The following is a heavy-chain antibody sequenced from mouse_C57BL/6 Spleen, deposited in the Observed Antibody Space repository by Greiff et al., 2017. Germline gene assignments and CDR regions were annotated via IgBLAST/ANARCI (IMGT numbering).Heavy chain of an antibody. CDR1: GFTFSDYG. J-gene: IGHJ4*01. CDR3: AKVRYGNYVLYAMDY. V-gene: IGHV5-17*01. D-gene: IGHD2-1*01. Sequence: EVKVVESGGGLVKPGGSLKLSCAASGFTFSDYGMHWVRQAPEKGLEWVAYISSGSSTIYYADTVKGRFTISRDNAKNTLFLQMTSLRSEDTAMYYCAKVRYGNYVLYAMDYWGQGTSVTVSS. CDR2: ISSGSSTI.